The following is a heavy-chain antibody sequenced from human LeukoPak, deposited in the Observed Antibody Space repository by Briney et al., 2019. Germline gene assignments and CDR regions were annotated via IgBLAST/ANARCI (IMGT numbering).Heavy chain of an antibody. CDR1: GGSFSGYY. V-gene: IGHV4-34*01. CDR2: INYSGST. D-gene: IGHD3-22*01. CDR3: ARDRNYYDSSGYADLDY. J-gene: IGHJ4*02. Sequence: TPSETLSLTCAVYGGSFSGYYWSWIRQPPGKGLEWIGEINYSGSTNYNPSLKSRVTISVDTSKNQFSLKLSSVTAADTAVYYCARDRNYYDSSGYADLDYWGQGTLVTVSS.